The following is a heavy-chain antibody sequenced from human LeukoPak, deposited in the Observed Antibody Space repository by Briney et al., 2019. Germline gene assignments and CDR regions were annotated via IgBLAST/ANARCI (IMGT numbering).Heavy chain of an antibody. V-gene: IGHV3-23*01. CDR1: GFTVSSYA. CDR3: AKDSCSGGSCYSELDY. CDR2: ISGGGGST. J-gene: IGHJ4*02. Sequence: GGSLRLSCAASGFTVSSYAMSWVRQAPGKGLEWVSGISGGGGSTYYADSVKGRFTISRDNSKNTLYLQVDSLRAEDTAVYYCAKDSCSGGSCYSELDYWGQGTLVTVSS. D-gene: IGHD2-15*01.